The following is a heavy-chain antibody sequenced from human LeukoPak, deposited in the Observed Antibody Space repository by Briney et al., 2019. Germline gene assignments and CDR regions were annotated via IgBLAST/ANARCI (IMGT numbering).Heavy chain of an antibody. Sequence: SETLSLTCAVYGGSFSGYYWSWIRQPPGKGLEWIGYIYYSGSTNYNPSLKSRVTISVDTSKNQFSLKLSSVTAADTAVYYCARIVGAQGAFDIWGQGTMVTVSS. CDR2: IYYSGST. CDR1: GGSFSGYY. D-gene: IGHD1-26*01. V-gene: IGHV4-59*01. J-gene: IGHJ3*02. CDR3: ARIVGAQGAFDI.